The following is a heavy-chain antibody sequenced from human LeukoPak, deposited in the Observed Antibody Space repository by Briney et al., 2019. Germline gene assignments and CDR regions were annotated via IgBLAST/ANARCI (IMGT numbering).Heavy chain of an antibody. CDR3: ARHSVVIKTLDY. D-gene: IGHD3-22*01. Sequence: PSETLSLTCTVSGGSISSSSYYWGWIRQPPGKGLEWIGSIYYSGSTYYNPSLKSRVTISVDTSKNQFSLKLSSVTAADTAVYYCARHSVVIKTLDYWGQGTLVTVSS. J-gene: IGHJ4*02. V-gene: IGHV4-39*01. CDR2: IYYSGST. CDR1: GGSISSSSYY.